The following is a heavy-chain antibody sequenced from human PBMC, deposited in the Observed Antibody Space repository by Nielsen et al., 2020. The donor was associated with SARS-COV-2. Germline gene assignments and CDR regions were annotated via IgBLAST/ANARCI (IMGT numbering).Heavy chain of an antibody. V-gene: IGHV4-34*01. D-gene: IGHD3-3*01. J-gene: IGHJ6*03. CDR3: ARTFSTYDFWSGYPYRYYYMDV. Sequence: WIRQPPGKGLEWIGEINHSGSTNYNPSLKSRVTISVDTSKNQFSLKLSSVTAADTAVYYCARTFSTYDFWSGYPYRYYYMDVWGKGTTVTVSS. CDR2: INHSGST.